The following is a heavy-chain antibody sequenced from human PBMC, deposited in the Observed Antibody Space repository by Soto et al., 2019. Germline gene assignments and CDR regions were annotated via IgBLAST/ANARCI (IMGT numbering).Heavy chain of an antibody. D-gene: IGHD5-12*01. V-gene: IGHV1-46*01. J-gene: IGHJ4*02. Sequence: ANVSCKARGGIVSSYSVSWVLQAPGQGLEWMGIINPSGGSTSYAQKFQGRVTMTRDTSTSTVYMELSSLRSEDTAVYYCASFTYSGYDGYFDYWGQGTLLTVSS. CDR1: GGIVSSYS. CDR3: ASFTYSGYDGYFDY. CDR2: INPSGGST.